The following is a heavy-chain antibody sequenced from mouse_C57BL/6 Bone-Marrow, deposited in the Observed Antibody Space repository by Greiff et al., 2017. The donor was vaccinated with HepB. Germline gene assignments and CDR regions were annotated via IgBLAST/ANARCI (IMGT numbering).Heavy chain of an antibody. J-gene: IGHJ3*01. Sequence: QVQLQQSGAELVRPGASVKLSCKASGYTFTDYYINWVKQRPGQGLEWIARIYPGSGNTYYNEKFKGKATLTAEKSSSTAYMQRSSLTSEDSAVYFCASPGDYFWFAYWGQGTLVTVSA. CDR2: IYPGSGNT. CDR1: GYTFTDYY. V-gene: IGHV1-76*01. D-gene: IGHD1-1*01. CDR3: ASPGDYFWFAY.